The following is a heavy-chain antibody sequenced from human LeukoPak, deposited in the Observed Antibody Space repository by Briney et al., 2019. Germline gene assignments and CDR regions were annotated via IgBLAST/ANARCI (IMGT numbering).Heavy chain of an antibody. CDR2: INHSGST. CDR3: TSQTVARWFDP. CDR1: CGSFSGYY. V-gene: IGHV4-34*01. J-gene: IGHJ5*02. Sequence: SETLSLTCAVYCGSFSGYYWSWIRQPPGKGLEWIGEINHSGSTNYNPSLKSRVTISVDASKNQFSLKLSSVTAADTAVYYCTSQTVARWFDPWGQGTLVTVSS. D-gene: IGHD1-14*01.